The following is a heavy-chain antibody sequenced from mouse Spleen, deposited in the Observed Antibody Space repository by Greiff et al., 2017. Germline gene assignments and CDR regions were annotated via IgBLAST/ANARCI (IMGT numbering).Heavy chain of an antibody. CDR1: GYAFTNYL. CDR3: ARHDYDGFAY. J-gene: IGHJ3*01. D-gene: IGHD2-4*01. CDR2: INPGSGGT. Sequence: LVESGAELVRPGTSVKVSCKASGYAFTNYLIEWVKQRPGQGLEWIGVINPGSGGTNYNEKFKGKATLTADKSSSTAYMQLSSLTSEDSAVYFCARHDYDGFAYWGQGTLVTVSA. V-gene: IGHV1-54*01.